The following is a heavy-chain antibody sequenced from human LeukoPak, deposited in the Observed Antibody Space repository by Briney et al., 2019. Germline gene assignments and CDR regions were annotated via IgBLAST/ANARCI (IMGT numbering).Heavy chain of an antibody. Sequence: SETLSLTCIVSGGSIRNYYWNWIRQSPGKGLEWIGFIHYSGSTYYRPTLKSRVTMSVDTSKNRFSLKLTSVPAADTGVYYCARGGDSSGYLNNSYYGMNAGGRGTRVTVSS. CDR2: IHYSGST. D-gene: IGHD3-22*01. J-gene: IGHJ6*02. CDR3: ARGGDSSGYLNNSYYGMNA. CDR1: GGSIRNYY. V-gene: IGHV4-59*01.